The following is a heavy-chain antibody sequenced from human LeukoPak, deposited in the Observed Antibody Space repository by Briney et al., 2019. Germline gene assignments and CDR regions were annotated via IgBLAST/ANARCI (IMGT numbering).Heavy chain of an antibody. J-gene: IGHJ4*02. CDR3: AKIPWDSGSYYLLYYFDY. V-gene: IGHV3-66*01. D-gene: IGHD1-26*01. Sequence: GGSLRLSCAASGFIVSSNYMSWVRQAPGKGLEWVSVIYSGGSTHYADSVKGRFTISRDNSKNALYLQMNSLRAEDTAVYYCAKIPWDSGSYYLLYYFDYWGQGTLVTVSS. CDR2: IYSGGST. CDR1: GFIVSSNY.